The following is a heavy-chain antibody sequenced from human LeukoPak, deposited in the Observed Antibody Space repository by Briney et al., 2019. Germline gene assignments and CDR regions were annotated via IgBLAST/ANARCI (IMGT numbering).Heavy chain of an antibody. CDR3: ARALTGTHEEAFDI. CDR2: INSGGST. V-gene: IGHV3-53*01. CDR1: GFTVSSNY. D-gene: IGHD1-7*01. J-gene: IGHJ3*02. Sequence: GGSLRLSCAASGFTVSSNYMSWVRQAPGKGLEWVSVINSGGSTYYADSVKGRFTISRDNSKNTLYLQMNSLRAEDTAVYYCARALTGTHEEAFDIWGQGTMVTVSS.